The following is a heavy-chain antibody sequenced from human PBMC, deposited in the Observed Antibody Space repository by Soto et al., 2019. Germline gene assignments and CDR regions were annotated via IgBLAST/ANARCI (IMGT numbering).Heavy chain of an antibody. Sequence: EVQLVESGGGLVQPGGSMRLSCAASGFIFNNYWMHWVRQVPGKGLVWVSRVNSDGSTTNYADSVKGRFTMSRDNAKNTLFLQMNTLRVENTAVYYCARGKYYDVSTGYSTFDPWGQGVPVTVAS. CDR1: GFIFNNYW. CDR2: VNSDGSTT. D-gene: IGHD3-9*01. J-gene: IGHJ5*02. V-gene: IGHV3-74*01. CDR3: ARGKYYDVSTGYSTFDP.